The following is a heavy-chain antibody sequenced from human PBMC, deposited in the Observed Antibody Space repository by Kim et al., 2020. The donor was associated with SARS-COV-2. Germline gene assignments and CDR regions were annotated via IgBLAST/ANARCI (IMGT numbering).Heavy chain of an antibody. D-gene: IGHD4-4*01. Sequence: GGSLRLSCAASGFTFSDYYMSWIRQAPGKGLEWVSYISSSSSYTNYADSVKGRFTISRDNAKNSLYLQMNSLRAEDTAVYYCARGHKPYTPGWFDPWGQGTLVTVSS. J-gene: IGHJ5*02. CDR2: ISSSSSYT. CDR3: ARGHKPYTPGWFDP. CDR1: GFTFSDYY. V-gene: IGHV3-11*06.